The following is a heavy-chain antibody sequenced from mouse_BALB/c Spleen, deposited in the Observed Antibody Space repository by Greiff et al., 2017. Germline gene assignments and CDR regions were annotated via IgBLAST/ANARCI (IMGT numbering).Heavy chain of an antibody. J-gene: IGHJ3*01. D-gene: IGHD1-1*01. V-gene: IGHV1S56*01. Sequence: QVQLKQSGPELVKPGASVRISCKASGYTFTSYYIHWVKQRPGQGLEWIGWIYPGNVNTKYNEKFKGKATLTADKSSSTAYMQLSSLTSEDSAVYFCLRDFAYWGQGTLVTVSA. CDR3: LRDFAY. CDR1: GYTFTSYY. CDR2: IYPGNVNT.